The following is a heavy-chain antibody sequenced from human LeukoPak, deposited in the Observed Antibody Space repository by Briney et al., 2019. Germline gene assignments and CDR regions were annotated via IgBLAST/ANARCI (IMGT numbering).Heavy chain of an antibody. CDR2: ISGSGGST. CDR3: AKIDIVVVPAAMTTFDY. CDR1: GFTFSSYA. Sequence: GGSLRLSCAASGFTFSSYAMSWVRQAPGKGLEWVSAISGSGGSTYYADSVKGRFTISRDNSKNTLYLQMNSLRAEDTAVYYCAKIDIVVVPAAMTTFDYWSQGTLVTVSS. V-gene: IGHV3-23*01. D-gene: IGHD2-2*01. J-gene: IGHJ4*02.